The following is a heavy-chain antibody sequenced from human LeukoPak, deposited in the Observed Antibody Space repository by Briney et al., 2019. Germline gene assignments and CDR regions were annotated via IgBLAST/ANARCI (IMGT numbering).Heavy chain of an antibody. CDR1: GFTFSSYG. D-gene: IGHD2-8*01. CDR3: AKSEMYAKSHYYGMDV. CDR2: ISYDGSNK. Sequence: PGGSLRLSCAASGFTFSSYGMHWVRQAPGKGLEWVAVISYDGSNKYYADSVKGRFTISRDNSENTLYLQMNSLRAEDTAVYYCAKSEMYAKSHYYGMDVWGQGTTVTVSS. J-gene: IGHJ6*02. V-gene: IGHV3-30*18.